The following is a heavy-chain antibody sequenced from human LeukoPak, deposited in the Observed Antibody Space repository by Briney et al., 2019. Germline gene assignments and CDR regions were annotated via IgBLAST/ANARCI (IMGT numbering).Heavy chain of an antibody. CDR1: GFTFSSYA. Sequence: GGSLRLSCAASGFTFSSYAMSWVRQAPGKGLEWVSAISGSGDYTYYADSVKGRSTISRDNSKNTLYLQMNSLRAEDTAVYYCATEKGDSPDYWGQGTLVTVSS. CDR3: ATEKGDSPDY. J-gene: IGHJ4*02. V-gene: IGHV3-23*01. D-gene: IGHD2-21*01. CDR2: ISGSGDYT.